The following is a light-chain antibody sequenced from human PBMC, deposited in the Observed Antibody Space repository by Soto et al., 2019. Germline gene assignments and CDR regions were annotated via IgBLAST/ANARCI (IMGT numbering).Light chain of an antibody. CDR1: QHITND. CDR2: LAS. CDR3: LHHYGYPPV. V-gene: IGKV1-17*01. J-gene: IGKJ2*01. Sequence: DIQMTQSSSSLSASVGDTVTITCRASQHITNDCAWYQQKAGRAPKCLILLASRLQTGVPSRFSGSGSGTEFTLTISSLQPEDFATHYCLHHYGYPPVFGQGTKVEIK.